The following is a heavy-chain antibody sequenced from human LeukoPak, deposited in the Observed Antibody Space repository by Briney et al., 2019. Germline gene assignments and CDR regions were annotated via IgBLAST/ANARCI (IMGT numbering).Heavy chain of an antibody. V-gene: IGHV1-2*06. CDR3: ASSSGYDSSGYYPEDAFDI. D-gene: IGHD3-22*01. CDR2: INPNSGGT. CDR1: GYTFTGYY. J-gene: IGHJ3*02. Sequence: ASVKVSCKASGYTFTGYYMHWVRQAPGQGLEWMGRINPNSGGTNYAQKFQGRVTMTRDTSISTAYMELSRLRSDDTAVYYCASSSGYDSSGYYPEDAFDIWGQGTMVTVSS.